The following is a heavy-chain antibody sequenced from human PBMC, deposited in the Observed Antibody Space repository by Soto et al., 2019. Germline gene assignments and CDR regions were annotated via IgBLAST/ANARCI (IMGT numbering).Heavy chain of an antibody. CDR1: GFIFGDYA. J-gene: IGHJ6*02. D-gene: IGHD2-2*01. CDR3: AKYTYTSRYSYFGMDX. CDR2: IRSKAYGEKT. V-gene: IGHV3-49*03. Sequence: GGSLRLSCTGSGFIFGDYAMSWSRQAPGKGLEWVVFIRSKAYGEKTDYAASVKGGFTILRDDSKSIAYLQMNSLQSEDTGVYYCAKYTYTSRYSYFGMDXWGHGTTVTVS.